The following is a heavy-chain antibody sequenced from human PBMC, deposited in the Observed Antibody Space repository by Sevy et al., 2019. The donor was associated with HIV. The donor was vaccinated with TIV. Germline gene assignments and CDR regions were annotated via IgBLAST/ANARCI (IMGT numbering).Heavy chain of an antibody. CDR2: ITSSSHYI. Sequence: GGSLRLSCAASGFTFSSYWMSWVRQAPGKGLEWVSFITSSSHYIYYADSVKGRFTISRDNAKNSLYLQMNSLRAEDTAVYYCASAYDRSGYYYYGMDVWGQGTTVTVSS. D-gene: IGHD3-22*01. J-gene: IGHJ6*02. CDR3: ASAYDRSGYYYYGMDV. V-gene: IGHV3-21*01. CDR1: GFTFSSYW.